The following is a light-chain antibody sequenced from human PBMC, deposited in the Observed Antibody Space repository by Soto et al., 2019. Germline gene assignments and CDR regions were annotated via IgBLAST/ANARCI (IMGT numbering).Light chain of an antibody. J-gene: IGKJ1*01. CDR2: KES. Sequence: DIQRTQSPSTLSASVLDRVTITCRASQSISTWLAWYQQKPGKDPKILIYKESSLESGVQSRFRGSGSGTEFTLTISSLQPDDFATYYCPPYNSEWPFGTGQKVDIK. CDR3: PPYNSEWP. CDR1: QSISTW. V-gene: IGKV1-5*03.